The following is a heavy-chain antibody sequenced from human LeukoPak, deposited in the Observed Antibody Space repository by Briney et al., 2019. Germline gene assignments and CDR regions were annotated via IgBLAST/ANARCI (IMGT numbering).Heavy chain of an antibody. D-gene: IGHD3-9*01. CDR3: ARDIRYFDPYWYFDL. V-gene: IGHV4-39*07. Sequence: PSETLSLTCTVSGGSISSSSYYWGWIRQPPGKGLEWIGRIYYSGSTYYNPSLKSRVTISVDTSKNQFSLKLSSVTAADTAVYYCARDIRYFDPYWYFDLWGRGTLVTVSS. CDR1: GGSISSSSYY. J-gene: IGHJ2*01. CDR2: IYYSGST.